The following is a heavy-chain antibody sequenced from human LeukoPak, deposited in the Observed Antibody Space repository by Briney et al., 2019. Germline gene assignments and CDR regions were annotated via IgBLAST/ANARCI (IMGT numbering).Heavy chain of an antibody. Sequence: ASVKVSCKTSGYPFSDYYIHWIRQASGQGLESMGWINPKNGDTKYAQTSQGRLTITMDTSIDTVYMELRSMRYDDTAVYYCARLSALWGQGTLVTVSS. V-gene: IGHV1-2*02. CDR3: ARLSAL. J-gene: IGHJ4*02. CDR2: INPKNGDT. CDR1: GYPFSDYY.